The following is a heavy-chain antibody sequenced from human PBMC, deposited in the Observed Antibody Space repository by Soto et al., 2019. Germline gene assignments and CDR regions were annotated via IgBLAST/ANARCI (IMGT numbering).Heavy chain of an antibody. D-gene: IGHD6-19*01. CDR2: IYPGDSDA. Sequence: PGESLKISCKGSGYSFTSYWIGWVRQMPGKGLEWTGIIYPGDSDARYSPSFAGQVTISVDKSITTAYLHWSSLEASDSAVYYCARQGDMAATPADAFDIWGQGTLVTVSS. CDR3: ARQGDMAATPADAFDI. V-gene: IGHV5-51*01. J-gene: IGHJ3*02. CDR1: GYSFTSYW.